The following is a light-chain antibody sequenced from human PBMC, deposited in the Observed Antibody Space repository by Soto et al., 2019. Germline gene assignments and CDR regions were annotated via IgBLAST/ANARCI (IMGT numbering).Light chain of an antibody. CDR2: DVS. CDR1: SSDVGGYNY. Sequence: QSVLTQPASVSGSPGQSITISCTGTSSDVGGYNYVSWYQQHPGKAPKLMIYDVSNRPSGVSNRFSGSKSGNTASLTISGLQAVDEADYYCSSYTSSTNVVFGGGTKVTVL. CDR3: SSYTSSTNVV. V-gene: IGLV2-14*01. J-gene: IGLJ2*01.